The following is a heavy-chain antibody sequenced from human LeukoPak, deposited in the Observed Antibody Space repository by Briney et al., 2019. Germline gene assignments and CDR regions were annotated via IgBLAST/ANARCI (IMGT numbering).Heavy chain of an antibody. Sequence: GGSLRLSCVASGIPFSRNSMHWVRRAPGGGPEWLAFISESTKQKNYADSVQGRFTISRDNSKNTLFLQMDSLRGDDTGIYYCARTPYVDYFFDSGGQGTLVTV. CDR2: ISESTKQK. J-gene: IGHJ4*02. D-gene: IGHD2/OR15-2a*01. V-gene: IGHV3-30*04. CDR1: GIPFSRNS. CDR3: ARTPYVDYFFDS.